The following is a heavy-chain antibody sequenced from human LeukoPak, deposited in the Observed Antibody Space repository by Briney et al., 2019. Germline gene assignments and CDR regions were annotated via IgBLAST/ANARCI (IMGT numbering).Heavy chain of an antibody. J-gene: IGHJ6*02. D-gene: IGHD4-17*01. Sequence: GGSLRLSCAASGFTFSDYYMSWIRQAPGKGLEWVSYISSSGSTIYYADSVKGRFTISRDNAKNSLYLQMNSLRAEDTAVYYCARDLSYGDPQNGGMDVWGQGTTVTVSS. V-gene: IGHV3-11*01. CDR1: GFTFSDYY. CDR2: ISSSGSTI. CDR3: ARDLSYGDPQNGGMDV.